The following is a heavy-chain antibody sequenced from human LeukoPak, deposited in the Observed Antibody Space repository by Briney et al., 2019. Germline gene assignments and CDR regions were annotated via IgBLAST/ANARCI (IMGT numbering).Heavy chain of an antibody. Sequence: GGSLRLSCAASGFTFSSYAMHWVRQAPGKGLEWVAVISYDGSNKYYADSVKGRFTISRDNSKNTLYLQMNSLRAEDTAVYYCAKELGYCSGGSCYWGQGTLVTVSS. CDR1: GFTFSSYA. D-gene: IGHD2-15*01. CDR2: ISYDGSNK. V-gene: IGHV3-30*04. J-gene: IGHJ4*02. CDR3: AKELGYCSGGSCY.